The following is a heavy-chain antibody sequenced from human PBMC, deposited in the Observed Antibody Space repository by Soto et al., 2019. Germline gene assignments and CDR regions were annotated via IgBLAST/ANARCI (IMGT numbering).Heavy chain of an antibody. D-gene: IGHD2-2*01. CDR3: ARDLGYCISTSCYGWFDP. CDR1: GYTFTSYA. V-gene: IGHV1-3*01. CDR2: INAGIGDT. Sequence: ASAKVSCKASGYTFTSYAMHWLRLAPGQRLEWMGWINAGIGDTEYSEKFQGRVTITRDTSASTAYMELSSLRSEDTAVYYCARDLGYCISTSCYGWFDPWGQGTRVTVSS. J-gene: IGHJ5*02.